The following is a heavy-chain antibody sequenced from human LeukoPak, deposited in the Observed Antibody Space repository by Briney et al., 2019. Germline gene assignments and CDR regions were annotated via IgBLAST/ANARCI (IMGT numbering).Heavy chain of an antibody. J-gene: IGHJ6*03. Sequence: SETLSLTCAVYGGSFSGYYWSWIRQPPGKGLEWIGEINHSGSTNYNPSLKSRVTISVDTSKNQFPLKLSSVTAADTAVYYCAREGDNWNYVKYYYMDVWGKGTTVTVSS. CDR2: INHSGST. CDR3: AREGDNWNYVKYYYMDV. D-gene: IGHD1-7*01. CDR1: GGSFSGYY. V-gene: IGHV4-34*01.